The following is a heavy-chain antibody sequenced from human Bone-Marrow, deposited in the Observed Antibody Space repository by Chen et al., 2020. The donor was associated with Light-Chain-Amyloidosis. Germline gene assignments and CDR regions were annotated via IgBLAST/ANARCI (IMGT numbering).Heavy chain of an antibody. CDR1: DGSINVISYY. CDR3: ARPPSRLRGYFDL. V-gene: IGHV4-39*01. J-gene: IGHJ2*01. Sequence: QLQLQESGPGLVKPSETLSLTCTVSDGSINVISYYWDWIRQPPGKGLEWIGRISYSGSTDYNPSLQSRVTISVDTSKNQFSLKLRSVTAAATAMYFCARPPSRLRGYFDLWGRGTLVTVSS. CDR2: ISYSGST.